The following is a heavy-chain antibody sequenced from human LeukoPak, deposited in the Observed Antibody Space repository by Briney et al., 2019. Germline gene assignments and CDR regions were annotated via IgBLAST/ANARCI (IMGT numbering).Heavy chain of an antibody. V-gene: IGHV3-30-3*01. CDR3: ARDLGAGWELPDY. J-gene: IGHJ4*02. Sequence: GGPLRLSRAASGFTFNTYAMHWVRQAPGKGLEWVAVMSSDGSNQDHAASVRGRFTISRDNSKNTLYLQMNSLRAEDTAEYYCARDLGAGWELPDYWGQGTLVTVSS. D-gene: IGHD1-26*01. CDR1: GFTFNTYA. CDR2: MSSDGSNQ.